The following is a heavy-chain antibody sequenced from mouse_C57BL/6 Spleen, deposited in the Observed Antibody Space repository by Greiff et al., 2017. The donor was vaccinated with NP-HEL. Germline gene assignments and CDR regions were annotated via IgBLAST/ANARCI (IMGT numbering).Heavy chain of an antibody. V-gene: IGHV1-15*01. CDR1: GYTFTASE. Sequence: VQLQQSGAELVRPGASVTLSCKASGYTFTASEMHWVKQTPVHGLAWIAAIDPETGGTAYNPKFKGKAILTADKSSSTAYMGLRGLTSEDPAVYYCTSHGCQAMDYWGQGTSVTGSS. J-gene: IGHJ4*01. D-gene: IGHD2-2*01. CDR2: IDPETGGT. CDR3: TSHGCQAMDY.